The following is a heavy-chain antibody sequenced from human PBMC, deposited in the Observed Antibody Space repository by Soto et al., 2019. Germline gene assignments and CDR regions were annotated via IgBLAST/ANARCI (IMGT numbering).Heavy chain of an antibody. CDR1: GGSISSGAYY. CDR3: ARGSRSWNYP. CDR2: INYSGST. V-gene: IGHV4-31*03. D-gene: IGHD1-7*01. Sequence: QVQLQESGPGPVKPSQTLSLTCSVSGGSISSGAYYWSWIRQHPGKGLEWIGYINYSGSTYYNPSLKSRLSMSVDTSKNQFSLRLSSMTAADTAVYYCARGSRSWNYPLGQGSLVTVSS. J-gene: IGHJ5*02.